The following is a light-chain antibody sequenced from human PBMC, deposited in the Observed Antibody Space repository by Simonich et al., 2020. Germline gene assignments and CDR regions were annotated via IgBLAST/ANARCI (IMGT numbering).Light chain of an antibody. CDR1: QGVLNSSNNKNY. J-gene: IGKJ2*01. Sequence: DIVMTQSPDSLAVSLGERATINCKSSQGVLNSSNNKNYLAWYQQKQDQPPKLLIYWASTRESGVPDRFSGSGSGTDFTLTISSLQAEDVAVYYCQEYYSTPYTFGQGTKLEIK. CDR2: WAS. CDR3: QEYYSTPYT. V-gene: IGKV4-1*01.